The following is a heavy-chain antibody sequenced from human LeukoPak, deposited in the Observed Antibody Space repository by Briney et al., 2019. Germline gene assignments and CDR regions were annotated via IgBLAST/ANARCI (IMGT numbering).Heavy chain of an antibody. CDR2: INPNSGGT. D-gene: IGHD1-26*01. Sequence: GASVKVSCKASGYTFTGSYMHWVRQAPGQGLEWMGWINPNSGGTNYAQKFQGRVIMTRDTSISTAYMELSRLRSDDTAVYYCARPWSYFSDDAFDIWGQGTMVTVSS. CDR1: GYTFTGSY. V-gene: IGHV1-2*02. J-gene: IGHJ3*02. CDR3: ARPWSYFSDDAFDI.